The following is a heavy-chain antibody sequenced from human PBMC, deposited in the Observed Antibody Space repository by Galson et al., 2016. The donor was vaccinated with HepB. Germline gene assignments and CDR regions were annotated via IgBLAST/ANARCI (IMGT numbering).Heavy chain of an antibody. V-gene: IGHV3-48*02. D-gene: IGHD3-22*01. CDR3: AREGYYYDSSGPRWFDP. CDR2: ISFSSNTI. CDR1: GFTFSTYS. J-gene: IGHJ5*02. Sequence: SLRLSCAVSGFTFSTYSMNWVRQAPGKGLEWISYISFSSNTIYYADSLKGRFTISRDNAKNSLFLQMNSPRDEDTAIYYCAREGYYYDSSGPRWFDPWGQGTLVTVSS.